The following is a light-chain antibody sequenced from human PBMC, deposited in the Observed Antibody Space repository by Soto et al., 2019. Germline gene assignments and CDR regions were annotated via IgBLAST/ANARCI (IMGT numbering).Light chain of an antibody. V-gene: IGLV2-14*01. CDR3: NSYTSNNTYV. CDR2: EVS. Sequence: QSALTQPASVSGSPGQSITISCTGTSSDVGDYNYVSWYQQHPGKAPKLMIYEVSNRPSGVSNRFSGSKSGYTASLTISGLRAEDEADYYCNSYTSNNTYVFGTGTKLTVL. CDR1: SSDVGDYNY. J-gene: IGLJ1*01.